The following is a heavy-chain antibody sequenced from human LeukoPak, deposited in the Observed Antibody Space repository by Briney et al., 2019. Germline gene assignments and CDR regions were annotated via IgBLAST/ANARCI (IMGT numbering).Heavy chain of an antibody. V-gene: IGHV1-46*01. D-gene: IGHD2-15*01. CDR3: ASRGSLPYNWFDP. J-gene: IGHJ5*02. Sequence: ASVKVSCKASGYTFTGYYMHWVRQAPGQGLEWMGIINPSGGSTSYAQKFQGRVTMTRDMSTSTVYMELSSLRSEDTAVYYCASRGSLPYNWFDPWGQGTLVTVSS. CDR2: INPSGGST. CDR1: GYTFTGYY.